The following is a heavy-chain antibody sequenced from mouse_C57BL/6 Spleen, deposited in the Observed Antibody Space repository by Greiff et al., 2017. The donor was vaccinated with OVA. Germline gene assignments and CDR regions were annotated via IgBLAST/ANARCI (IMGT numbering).Heavy chain of an antibody. CDR3: ARTVGAMDY. J-gene: IGHJ4*01. Sequence: VQLQQSGPELVKPGASVKISCKASGYSFTGYYMNWVKQSPEKSLEWIGEINPSTDGTTYNQKFKAKATLTVDKSSSTAYMQLKSLTSEDSAVYYCARTVGAMDYWGQGTSVTVSS. D-gene: IGHD1-1*01. CDR1: GYSFTGYY. CDR2: INPSTDGT. V-gene: IGHV1-42*01.